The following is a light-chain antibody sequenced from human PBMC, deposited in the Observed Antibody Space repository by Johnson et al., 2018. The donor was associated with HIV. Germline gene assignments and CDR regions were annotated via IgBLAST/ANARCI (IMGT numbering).Light chain of an antibody. CDR1: SSTIGNNF. CDR2: KDN. Sequence: QSVLTQPPSVSAAPGQKVTISCSGSSSTIGNNFVSWYQVLPGTAPKLLIYKDNERPSGIPDRFSGSKSGPLATLDITGLQTGDEADYYCGTWETSPRGGGVFGTGTKVTVL. CDR3: GTWETSPRGGGV. J-gene: IGLJ1*01. V-gene: IGLV1-51*02.